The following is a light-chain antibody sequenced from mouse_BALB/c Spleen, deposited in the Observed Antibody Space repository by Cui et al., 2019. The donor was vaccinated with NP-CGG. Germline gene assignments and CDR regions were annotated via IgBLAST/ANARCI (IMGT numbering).Light chain of an antibody. CDR1: IGTVTTSNY. Sequence: QTVVTPASALTTSPGETVTLTCRSSIGTVTTSNYANWVQEKPDHLFTGLIGGTNNRAPGVPARFSGSLIGDKAALTITGAQTEDEAVYFCALWYSNHWVFGGGTKLTVL. J-gene: IGLJ1*01. CDR2: GTN. V-gene: IGLV1*01. CDR3: ALWYSNHWV.